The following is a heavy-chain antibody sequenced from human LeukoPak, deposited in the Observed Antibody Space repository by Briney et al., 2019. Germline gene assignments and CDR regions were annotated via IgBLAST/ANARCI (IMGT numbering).Heavy chain of an antibody. CDR2: ISGSGGST. D-gene: IGHD1-26*01. CDR3: AKDSRPQGGRYHVD. CDR1: GFTFSSYA. J-gene: IGHJ4*02. Sequence: GGSLRLSCAASGFTFSSYAMSWVRQAPGKGLEWVSAISGSGGSTYYADSVKGRFTISRDNSKNTLYLQMNSLRAEDTAVYYCAKDSRPQGGRYHVDWGQGTLVNVSS. V-gene: IGHV3-23*01.